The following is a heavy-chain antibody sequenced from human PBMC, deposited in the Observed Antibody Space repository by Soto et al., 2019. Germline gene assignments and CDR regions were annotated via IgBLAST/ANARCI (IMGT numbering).Heavy chain of an antibody. V-gene: IGHV3-23*01. D-gene: IGHD1-20*01. Sequence: EVQLLESGGGLVQPGGSLRLSCAASGFSFSSYAMTWVRQAPGKGLEWVSTTSGSGGSTYYADSVKGRFTISRDNSKNTLYLQMNSLRAEDTALYYCAKGRISDYWGQGTLVTVSS. CDR2: TSGSGGST. CDR1: GFSFSSYA. CDR3: AKGRISDY. J-gene: IGHJ4*02.